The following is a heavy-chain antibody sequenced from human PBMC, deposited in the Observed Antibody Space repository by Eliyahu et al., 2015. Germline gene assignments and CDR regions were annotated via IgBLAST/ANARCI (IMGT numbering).Heavy chain of an antibody. CDR1: GGSIXSXX. CDR2: IYYSGST. J-gene: IGHJ5*02. V-gene: IGHV4-59*08. D-gene: IGHD2-21*02. CDR3: ARLYGCGGDCYSGGWFDP. Sequence: QVQLQESGPGLVKPSETLSLXCTVSGGSIXSXXWXWIRQPPGKGLEWVGYIYYSGSTNYNPSLKSRVTISVDTSKNQFSLKLSSVTAADTAVYYCARLYGCGGDCYSGGWFDPWGQGTLVTVSS.